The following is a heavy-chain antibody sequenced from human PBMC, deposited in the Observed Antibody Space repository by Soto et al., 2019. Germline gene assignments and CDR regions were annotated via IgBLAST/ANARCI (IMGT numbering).Heavy chain of an antibody. J-gene: IGHJ5*01. CDR3: ARHLSHLKYGWFDP. CDR2: LSDDGSNK. D-gene: IGHD3-3*02. V-gene: IGHV3-30-3*01. Sequence: GGSLRLSCAASGFTFSSYAFHWVRQAPGKGLEWVAILSDDGSNKYYAGSVKGRFTISRDNSKNTLYLQMNSLRAEDTAVYYCARHLSHLKYGWFDPWGQGTLVTVSS. CDR1: GFTFSSYA.